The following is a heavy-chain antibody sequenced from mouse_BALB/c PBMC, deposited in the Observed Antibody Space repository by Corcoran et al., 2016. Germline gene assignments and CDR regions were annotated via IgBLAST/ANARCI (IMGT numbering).Heavy chain of an antibody. Sequence: DVQLQESGPGLVKPSQSLSLTCSVTGYSITSGYYWNWIRQFPGNKLEWMGYISYDGSNNYNPSLKNRISITRDTSKNQFFLKFNSVTTEDTATYYCALIYDGYYPFDYWGQGTTLTVSS. D-gene: IGHD2-3*01. CDR2: ISYDGSN. J-gene: IGHJ2*01. CDR3: ALIYDGYYPFDY. CDR1: GYSITSGYY. V-gene: IGHV3-6*02.